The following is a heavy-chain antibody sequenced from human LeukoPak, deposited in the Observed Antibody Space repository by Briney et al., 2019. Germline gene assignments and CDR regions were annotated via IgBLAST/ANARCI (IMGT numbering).Heavy chain of an antibody. J-gene: IGHJ3*02. V-gene: IGHV3-64*01. CDR1: GCTFSSYA. Sequence: GGSLRLSCAASGCTFSSYAMHWVRQAPGKGLEYVSAISSNGGSTYYANSVKGRFTISRDNSKNTLYLQMGSLRAEDMAVYYCARGRRGKIGGAFDIWGQGTMVTVSS. D-gene: IGHD4-23*01. CDR3: ARGRRGKIGGAFDI. CDR2: ISSNGGST.